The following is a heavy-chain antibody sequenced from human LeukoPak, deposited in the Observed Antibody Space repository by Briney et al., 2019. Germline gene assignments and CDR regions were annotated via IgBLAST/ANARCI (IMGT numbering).Heavy chain of an antibody. CDR3: ARQFASGSYNY. J-gene: IGHJ4*02. CDR1: GVSIGRSDDF. CDR2: VYYIGTT. D-gene: IGHD3-10*01. Sequence: SETLSLTCTVSGVSIGRSDDFWGWIRQPPGKGLEWIGNVYYIGTTYYNPSLKSRVTISVDTSKDQVSLKLSSVTAADTAVYYCARQFASGSYNYWGQGTPVTVSS. V-gene: IGHV4-39*01.